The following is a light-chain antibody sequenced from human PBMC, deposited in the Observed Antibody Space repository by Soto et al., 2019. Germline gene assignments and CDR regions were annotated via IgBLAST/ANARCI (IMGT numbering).Light chain of an antibody. V-gene: IGKV3D-15*01. Sequence: EIVMTQSPDPLSVSPGERATLSCRASQSVSSNLAWYQQKPGQAPRLLIYDASNRATGIPARFSASGSGTEFTLTISGLQSEDFAIYYCQQYSNWTPWTFGPGTKVDIK. CDR3: QQYSNWTPWT. J-gene: IGKJ1*01. CDR1: QSVSSN. CDR2: DAS.